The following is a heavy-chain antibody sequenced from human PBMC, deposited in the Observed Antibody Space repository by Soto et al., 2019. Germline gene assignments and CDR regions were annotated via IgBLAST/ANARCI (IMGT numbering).Heavy chain of an antibody. Sequence: GASVKVSCKASGYTFTSYYIHWVRQAPGQGLEWMGMINPSGGSTSYAQKFQGRVTMTRDTSTSTVYMELSSLRSEDTAVYYCARVYCGGDCYSGSMYSFDIWGQGKMVTVSS. CDR1: GYTFTSYY. CDR2: INPSGGST. D-gene: IGHD2-21*02. J-gene: IGHJ3*02. V-gene: IGHV1-46*01. CDR3: ARVYCGGDCYSGSMYSFDI.